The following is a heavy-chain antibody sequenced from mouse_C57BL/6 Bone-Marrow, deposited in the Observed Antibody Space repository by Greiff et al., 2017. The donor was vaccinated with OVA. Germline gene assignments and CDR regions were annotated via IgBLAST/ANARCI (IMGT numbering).Heavy chain of an antibody. CDR3: ARIYYDYDVDAMDY. CDR2: VDPSDSYT. CDR1: GYTFTSYW. V-gene: IGHV1-59*01. J-gene: IGHJ4*01. Sequence: VQLQQPGAELVRPGTSVKLSCKASGYTFTSYWMHWVKQRPGQGLEWIGVVDPSDSYTNYNQKFKGKATLTVDTSSSTAYMQLSSLTSEDSAVYYGARIYYDYDVDAMDYWGQGTSVTVSA. D-gene: IGHD2-4*01.